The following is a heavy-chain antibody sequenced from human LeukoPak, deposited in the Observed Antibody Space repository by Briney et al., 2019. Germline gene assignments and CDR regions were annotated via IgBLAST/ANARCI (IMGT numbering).Heavy chain of an antibody. CDR3: AKMVRPYSSGWYYFDY. Sequence: GGSLRLSCAASGFTFSSYAMSWVRQAPGKGLEWVSAISGSGGSTYYADSVKGRFTISRDNSKNTLYLQMNSLRAEDTAVYYCAKMVRPYSSGWYYFDYWGQGTLVTVSS. CDR1: GFTFSSYA. J-gene: IGHJ4*02. V-gene: IGHV3-23*01. CDR2: ISGSGGST. D-gene: IGHD6-19*01.